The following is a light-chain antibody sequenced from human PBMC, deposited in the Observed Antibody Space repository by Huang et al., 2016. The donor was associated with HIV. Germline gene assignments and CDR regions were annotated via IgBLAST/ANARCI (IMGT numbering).Light chain of an antibody. CDR1: QTISNY. V-gene: IGKV1-39*01. J-gene: IGKJ5*01. CDR2: AAS. CDR3: QHSNSSLII. Sequence: DIQMTQSPISLSAFVGDRVTVTCRASQTISNYLNWYQQKSGEAPNLQIYAASSRQSGVPSRVSGGGSGGDFTLTINNVQPEEFATYYYQHSNSSLIIFGQGTRLEMK.